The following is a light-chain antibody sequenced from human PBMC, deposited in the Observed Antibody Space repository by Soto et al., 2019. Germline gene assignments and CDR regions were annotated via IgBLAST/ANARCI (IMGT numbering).Light chain of an antibody. CDR1: SSDVGGYNH. V-gene: IGLV2-14*01. CDR2: EVS. Sequence: QSALTQPACVSECTGQSSTISCAATSSDVGGYNHVSWDQQHADKAPKLLIHEVSKRPSGVSKRFSGSKSGNTASLTISGLQAEDEADYYFTSYTSISTYVFGTGTKVTV. J-gene: IGLJ1*01. CDR3: TSYTSISTYV.